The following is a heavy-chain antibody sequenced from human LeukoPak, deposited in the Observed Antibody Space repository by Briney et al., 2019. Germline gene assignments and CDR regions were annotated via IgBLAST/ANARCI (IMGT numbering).Heavy chain of an antibody. CDR2: IIPIFGTA. Sequence: ASVKVSCKASGGTFSSYAISWVRQAPGQGLEWMGGIIPIFGTANYAQKFQGRVTITADKSTSTAYMELSSLRSEDTAMYYCARGYSSSNYYMDVWGKGTTVTVSS. J-gene: IGHJ6*03. CDR3: ARGYSSSNYYMDV. CDR1: GGTFSSYA. D-gene: IGHD6-6*01. V-gene: IGHV1-69*06.